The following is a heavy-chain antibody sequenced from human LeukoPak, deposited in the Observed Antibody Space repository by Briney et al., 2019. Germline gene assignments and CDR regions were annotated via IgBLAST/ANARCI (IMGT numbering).Heavy chain of an antibody. J-gene: IGHJ4*02. CDR3: AKSLDYGGNRARLDF. D-gene: IGHD4-23*01. CDR2: VSGSGSTT. Sequence: GGSLRLSCVVSGFTFSTFHMNWVRQAPGKGLEWVSAVSGSGSTTYYARSVKGRFTVSRDNSKNTLYLQMNSLRVDDTAVYYCAKSLDYGGNRARLDFWGQGTLVTVSS. CDR1: GFTFSTFH. V-gene: IGHV3-23*01.